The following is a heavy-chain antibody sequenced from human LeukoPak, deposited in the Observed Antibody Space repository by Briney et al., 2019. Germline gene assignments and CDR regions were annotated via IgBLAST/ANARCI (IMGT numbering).Heavy chain of an antibody. CDR1: GGSISGYY. J-gene: IGHJ5*02. V-gene: IGHV4-34*01. D-gene: IGHD1-1*01. Sequence: SETLSLICTVSGGSISGYYWSWIRQPPGKGLEWIGEINHSGSTNYNPSLKSRVTISVDTSKNQFSLKLSSVTAADTAVYYCARGVSTTGTTGWFDPWGQGTLVTVSS. CDR2: INHSGST. CDR3: ARGVSTTGTTGWFDP.